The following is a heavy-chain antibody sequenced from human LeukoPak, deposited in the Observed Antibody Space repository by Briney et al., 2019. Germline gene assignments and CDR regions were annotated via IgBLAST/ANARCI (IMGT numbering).Heavy chain of an antibody. CDR1: GYTFTSYG. D-gene: IGHD2-15*01. CDR2: IIPIFGTP. CDR3: AYYVGYCSGGSCYGYFDY. V-gene: IGHV1-69*06. J-gene: IGHJ4*02. Sequence: GASVKVSCKASGYTFTSYGISWVRQAPGQGLEWIGGIIPIFGTPNYAQKFQGRVTITADKSTSTVYMDLSSLRSEDTAMYYCAYYVGYCSGGSCYGYFDYWGQGTLVTVSS.